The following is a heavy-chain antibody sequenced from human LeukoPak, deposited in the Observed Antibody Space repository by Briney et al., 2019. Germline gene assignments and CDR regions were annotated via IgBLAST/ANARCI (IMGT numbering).Heavy chain of an antibody. V-gene: IGHV1-18*01. CDR1: GYSFVGYG. J-gene: IGHJ4*02. CDR3: ARDGNLDY. Sequence: ASVKVSCKASGYSFVGYGITWVRQAPGQGLEWMGWFNPENGNTNYAQKVQGRVTMTADTSTSTSYMEVSGLRSDDTAVYYCARDGNLDYWGQGTLVTVSS. CDR2: FNPENGNT.